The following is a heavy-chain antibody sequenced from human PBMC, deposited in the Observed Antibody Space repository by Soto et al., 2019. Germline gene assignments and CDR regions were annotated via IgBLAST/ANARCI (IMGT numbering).Heavy chain of an antibody. D-gene: IGHD3-22*01. CDR3: ARSITMIVVATPHDAFGI. CDR1: GGTFSSYA. CDR2: IIPIFGTA. V-gene: IGHV1-69*13. J-gene: IGHJ3*02. Sequence: SVKVSCKASGGTFSSYAISWVRQAPGQGPEWMGGIIPIFGTANYAQKFQGRVTITADESTSTAYMELSSLRSEDTAVYYCARSITMIVVATPHDAFGIWGQGTMVTVSS.